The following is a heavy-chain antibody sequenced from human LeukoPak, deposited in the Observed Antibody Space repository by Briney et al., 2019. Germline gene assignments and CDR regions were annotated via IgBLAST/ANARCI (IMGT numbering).Heavy chain of an antibody. CDR2: ISYDGSNK. CDR1: GFTFSSYA. D-gene: IGHD6-19*01. CDR3: AREGRDSSGPIGNFDC. Sequence: GGSLRLSCAASGFTFSSYAMHWVRQAPGKGLEWVAVISYDGSNKYYADSVKGRFTISRDNSKNTLYLQMNSLRDEDTAVYYCAREGRDSSGPIGNFDCWGQGTLVTVSS. J-gene: IGHJ4*02. V-gene: IGHV3-30-3*01.